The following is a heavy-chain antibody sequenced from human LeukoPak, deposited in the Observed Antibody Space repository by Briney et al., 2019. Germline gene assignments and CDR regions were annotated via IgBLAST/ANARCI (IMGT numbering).Heavy chain of an antibody. D-gene: IGHD2-15*01. CDR1: GFTFSSYG. CDR3: AKGAATDY. V-gene: IGHV3-30*18. Sequence: GGSLRLSCEASGFTFSSYGMHWVRQAPGKGLEWVAVISYDGSNKYYADSVKGRFTISRDNSKNTLYLQMNSLRAEDTAVYYCAKGAATDYWGQGTLVTVSS. J-gene: IGHJ4*02. CDR2: ISYDGSNK.